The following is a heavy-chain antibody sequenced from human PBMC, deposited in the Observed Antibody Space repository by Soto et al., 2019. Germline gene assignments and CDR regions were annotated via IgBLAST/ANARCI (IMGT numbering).Heavy chain of an antibody. V-gene: IGHV1-2*02. D-gene: IGHD3-3*01. CDR2: INPNSGGT. Sequence: ASVKVSCKSSGYTFTDYYMHWVRQAPGQGLQWMGWINPNSGGTNYAHNYQGRVTMTRDTSISTAYMELSRLRSDDTAVYYCARAVDRSLDLNWFDRWGQGTLVTVSS. CDR1: GYTFTDYY. J-gene: IGHJ5*02. CDR3: ARAVDRSLDLNWFDR.